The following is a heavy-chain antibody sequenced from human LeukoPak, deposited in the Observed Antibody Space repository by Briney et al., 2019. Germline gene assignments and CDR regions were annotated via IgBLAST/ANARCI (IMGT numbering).Heavy chain of an antibody. CDR3: ARDSYYYDSSGSDFDY. D-gene: IGHD3-22*01. CDR1: GFTFSSYG. V-gene: IGHV3-33*01. CDR2: IWYDGSNK. Sequence: GGSLRLSCAASGFTFSSYGMHWVRQAPGKGLEWVAVIWYDGSNKYYADSVKGRFTTSRDNSKNTLYLQMNSLRAEDTAVYYCARDSYYYDSSGSDFDYWGQGTLVTVSS. J-gene: IGHJ4*02.